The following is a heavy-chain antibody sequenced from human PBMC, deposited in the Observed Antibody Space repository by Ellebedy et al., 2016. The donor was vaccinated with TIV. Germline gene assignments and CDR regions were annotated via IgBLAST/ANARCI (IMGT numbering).Heavy chain of an antibody. V-gene: IGHV5-51*01. CDR3: ARQMRSSWYLDAFDI. J-gene: IGHJ3*02. D-gene: IGHD6-13*01. CDR2: FYPDDSDS. Sequence: GGSLRLSXKGSGYKFTNYWIGWVRQVPGKGLEWMGIFYPDDSDSRYSPSFQGQVTMSADNSITTAYLQWSTLKASDTAIYFCARQMRSSWYLDAFDIWGHGTMVTVSS. CDR1: GYKFTNYW.